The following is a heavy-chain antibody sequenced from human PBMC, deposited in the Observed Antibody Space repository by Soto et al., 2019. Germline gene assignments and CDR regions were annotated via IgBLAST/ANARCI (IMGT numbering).Heavy chain of an antibody. D-gene: IGHD3-10*01. CDR3: ARDHGSGSFPSYYYYGMDV. CDR2: IYYSGGT. V-gene: IGHV4-31*03. Sequence: QVQLQESGPGLVKPSQTLSLTCTVSGGSISSGGYYWSWIRQHPGKGLEWIGYIYYSGGTYYNPSLKSRVTISVDTSKNQFSLKLSSVTAADTAVYYCARDHGSGSFPSYYYYGMDVWGQGTTVTVSS. CDR1: GGSISSGGYY. J-gene: IGHJ6*02.